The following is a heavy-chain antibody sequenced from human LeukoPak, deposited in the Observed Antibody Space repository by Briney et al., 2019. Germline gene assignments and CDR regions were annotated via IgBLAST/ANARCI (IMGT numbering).Heavy chain of an antibody. V-gene: IGHV1-8*01. CDR2: MNPNSGNT. CDR1: GYTFTSYD. Sequence: ASVMVSCKASGYTFTSYDINWVRQATGQGLEWMGWMNPNSGNTGYAQKFQGRVTMTRNTSISTAYMELSSLRSEDTAVYYCARDLQQWRGGDAFDIWGQGTMVTVSS. J-gene: IGHJ3*02. CDR3: ARDLQQWRGGDAFDI. D-gene: IGHD6-19*01.